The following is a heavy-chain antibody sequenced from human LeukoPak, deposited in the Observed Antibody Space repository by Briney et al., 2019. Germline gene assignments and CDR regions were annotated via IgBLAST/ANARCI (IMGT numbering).Heavy chain of an antibody. CDR3: ARTGGKRWLQGYFDY. D-gene: IGHD5-24*01. V-gene: IGHV4-59*01. J-gene: IGHJ4*02. Sequence: SETLSLTCTVSGGSISSYYWSWIRQPPGKGLEWIGYTYYSGSTNYNPSLKSRVTISVDTSKNQFSLKLSSVTAADTAVYYCARTGGKRWLQGYFDYWGQGTLVTVSS. CDR1: GGSISSYY. CDR2: TYYSGST.